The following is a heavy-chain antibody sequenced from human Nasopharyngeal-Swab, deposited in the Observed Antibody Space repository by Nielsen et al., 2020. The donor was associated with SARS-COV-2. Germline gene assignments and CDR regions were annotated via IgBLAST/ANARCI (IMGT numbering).Heavy chain of an antibody. D-gene: IGHD3-22*01. J-gene: IGHJ6*02. Sequence: GGSLRLSCAASGFTFSSYEMNWVRQAPGKGLEWVSYISSSGSPIYYAYSVQGRFTISRDNAKNSLYLQMNSLRAEDTAVYYCARVGYYERSGYPYYYYYGMDVWGQGTTVTVSS. CDR1: GFTFSSYE. CDR3: ARVGYYERSGYPYYYYYGMDV. V-gene: IGHV3-48*03. CDR2: ISSSGSPI.